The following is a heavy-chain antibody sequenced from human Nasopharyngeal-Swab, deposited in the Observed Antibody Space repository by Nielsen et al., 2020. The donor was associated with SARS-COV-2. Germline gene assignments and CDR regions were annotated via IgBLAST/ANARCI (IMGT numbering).Heavy chain of an antibody. Sequence: GESLKISCVASGVIFSKYWMHWVRQAPGKGLMDVSHIGNSDGSSTRYADSVKGRFTISRDNAKNTLYLQMNSLRAEDTAVYYCARSSYWAFDYWGQGTLVTVSS. CDR3: ARSSYWAFDY. V-gene: IGHV3-74*01. D-gene: IGHD2-15*01. CDR1: GVIFSKYW. J-gene: IGHJ4*02. CDR2: IGNSDGSST.